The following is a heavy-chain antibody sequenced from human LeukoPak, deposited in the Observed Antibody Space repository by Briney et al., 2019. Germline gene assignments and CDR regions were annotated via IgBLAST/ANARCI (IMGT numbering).Heavy chain of an antibody. CDR2: IIPIFGTA. CDR3: ARYLAAAGHYFDY. D-gene: IGHD6-13*01. CDR1: GCTFSSYA. J-gene: IGHJ4*02. Sequence: ASVKVSCKASGCTFSSYAISWVRQAPGQGLEWMGGIIPIFGTANYAQKFQGRVTITADESTSTAYMELSSLRSEDTAVYYCARYLAAAGHYFDYWGQGTLVTVSS. V-gene: IGHV1-69*13.